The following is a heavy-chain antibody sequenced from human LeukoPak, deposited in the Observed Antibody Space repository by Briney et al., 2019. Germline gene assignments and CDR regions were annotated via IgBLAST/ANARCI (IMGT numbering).Heavy chain of an antibody. V-gene: IGHV4-30-4*01. CDR2: IYYSGST. Sequence: SQTLSLTCTVSGGSISSGDYYWSWIRQPPGKGLEWIGYIYYSGSTYYNPSLKSRVTISVDTSKDQFSLKLCSVTAADTAVYYCARAEAAGFLVYWGQGTLVTVSS. D-gene: IGHD3-3*01. CDR1: GGSISSGDYY. J-gene: IGHJ4*02. CDR3: ARAEAAGFLVY.